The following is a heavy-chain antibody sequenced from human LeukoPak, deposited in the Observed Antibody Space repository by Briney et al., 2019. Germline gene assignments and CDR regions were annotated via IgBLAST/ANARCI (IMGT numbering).Heavy chain of an antibody. CDR1: GYNLTKLS. D-gene: IGHD4-17*01. J-gene: IGHJ5*02. Sequence: GASVKVSCKLSGYNLTKLSMHWVRQAPGKGLEWMGGFDPEEGETLKAQKFQGRVTMTEDTFTDTAYMELSSLRSEDTAVYYCARGAYPGPTVTTIYYNWFDPWGQGTLVTVSS. CDR3: ARGAYPGPTVTTIYYNWFDP. V-gene: IGHV1-24*01. CDR2: FDPEEGET.